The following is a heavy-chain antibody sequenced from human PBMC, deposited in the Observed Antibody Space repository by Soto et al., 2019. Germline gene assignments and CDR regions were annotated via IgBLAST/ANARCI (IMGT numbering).Heavy chain of an antibody. CDR3: ARDMSGGTYNYYYGMDV. CDR1: GFMFSNHG. CDR2: IWSDGNNK. D-gene: IGHD1-26*01. Sequence: PGGSLRLSCAASGFMFSNHGMHWVRQAPGKGLEWVAVIWSDGNNKYYADSVKGRFTISRDNSKNTVYLQMDSLRAEDTAVYYCARDMSGGTYNYYYGMDVWGQGPTVTVSS. V-gene: IGHV3-33*01. J-gene: IGHJ6*02.